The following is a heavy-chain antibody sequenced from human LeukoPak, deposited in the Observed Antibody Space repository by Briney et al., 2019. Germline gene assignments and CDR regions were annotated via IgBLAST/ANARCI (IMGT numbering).Heavy chain of an antibody. CDR1: GGTFSSYA. CDR2: ISAYNGNT. D-gene: IGHD2-2*01. Sequence: ASVKVSCKASGGTFSSYAISWVRQAPGQGLEWMGWISAYNGNTNYAQKLQGRVTMTTDTSTSTAYMELRSLRSDDTAVYYCARAYCSSTSCYAVWAFDYWGQGTLVTVSS. V-gene: IGHV1-18*01. J-gene: IGHJ4*02. CDR3: ARAYCSSTSCYAVWAFDY.